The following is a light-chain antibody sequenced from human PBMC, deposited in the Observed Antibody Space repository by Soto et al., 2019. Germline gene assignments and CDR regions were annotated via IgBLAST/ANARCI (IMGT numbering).Light chain of an antibody. CDR1: QTISSW. CDR2: KAS. V-gene: IGKV1-5*03. J-gene: IGKJ1*01. CDR3: QQYNNWPVT. Sequence: DIQMTQSPSTLSGSVWDRVTITCRASQTISSWLAWYQQKPGKAPKLLIYKASTLKSGVPSRLSGSGSGTEFTLTISSLQSEDFAVYYCQQYNNWPVTFGQGTKVDIK.